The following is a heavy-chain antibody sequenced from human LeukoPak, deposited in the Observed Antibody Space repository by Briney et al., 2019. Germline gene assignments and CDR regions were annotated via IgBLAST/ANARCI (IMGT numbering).Heavy chain of an antibody. CDR3: ARDQYYYDSSDYRNFDY. CDR1: GYTFSIYG. CDR2: ISAYNGNT. D-gene: IGHD3-22*01. Sequence: ASVKVSCKASGYTFSIYGISWVRQAPGQGLEWRGWISAYNGNTNYAQKLQGRATMTTDTSTSTAYTELRSLRSDDTAVYYCARDQYYYDSSDYRNFDYWGQGTLVTVSS. J-gene: IGHJ4*02. V-gene: IGHV1-18*01.